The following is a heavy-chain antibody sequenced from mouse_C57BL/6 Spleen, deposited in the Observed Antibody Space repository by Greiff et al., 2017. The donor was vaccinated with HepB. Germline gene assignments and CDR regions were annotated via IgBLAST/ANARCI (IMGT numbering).Heavy chain of an antibody. Sequence: QVQLQQPGAELVKPGASVKLSCKASGYTFTSYWMHWVKQRPGRGLEWIGRIDPNSGGTKYNEKFKSKATLTVDKPSSTAYMQLSSLTSEDSAVYYCAREKGFTTVVATDFDVWGTGTTVTVSS. D-gene: IGHD1-1*01. CDR3: AREKGFTTVVATDFDV. V-gene: IGHV1-72*01. CDR1: GYTFTSYW. J-gene: IGHJ1*03. CDR2: IDPNSGGT.